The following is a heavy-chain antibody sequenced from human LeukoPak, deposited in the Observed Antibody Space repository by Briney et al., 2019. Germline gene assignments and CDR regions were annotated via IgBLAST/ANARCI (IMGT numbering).Heavy chain of an antibody. CDR1: GFTFSSYW. V-gene: IGHV3-7*03. CDR3: ARVSGSYFEREIDY. CDR2: IKRDGSEK. J-gene: IGHJ4*02. Sequence: PGGSLRLSCAASGFTFSSYWMTWVRQAPGKGLEWVANIKRDGSEKHYVDSVKGRFTISRDNAKNSMFLQMNSLRAEDTAVYYCARVSGSYFEREIDYWGQGTLVTVSS. D-gene: IGHD1-26*01.